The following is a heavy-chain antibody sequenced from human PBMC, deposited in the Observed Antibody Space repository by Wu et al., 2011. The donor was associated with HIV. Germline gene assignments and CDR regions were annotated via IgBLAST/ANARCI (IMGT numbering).Heavy chain of an antibody. D-gene: IGHD3-10*01. Sequence: QVQPVQSGAQVKNPGSSVKVSCKASGGTLRTYAISWVRQAPGQGLEWMGIINPISSTTYAQKFQGRVTMTRDTSTSTVYMELSSLRSDDTAIYYCATKSSSPFYYYYMDVWGKGTTVTVSS. CDR2: INPISST. CDR1: GGTLRTYA. V-gene: IGHV1-69*04. J-gene: IGHJ6*03. CDR3: ATKSSSPFYYYYMDV.